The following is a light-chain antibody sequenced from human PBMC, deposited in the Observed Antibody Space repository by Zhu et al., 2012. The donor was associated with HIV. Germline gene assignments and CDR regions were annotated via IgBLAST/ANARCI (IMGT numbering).Light chain of an antibody. Sequence: PGERATLSCRASQNLGNSLAWYQQRPGQAPRLLIYDASNRATGIPARFSGSGSGTDFTLTITSLEPEDFAVYYCQQRTDWPPLTFGGGTKVE. CDR3: QQRTDWPPLT. V-gene: IGKV3-11*01. CDR2: DAS. J-gene: IGKJ4*01. CDR1: QNLGNS.